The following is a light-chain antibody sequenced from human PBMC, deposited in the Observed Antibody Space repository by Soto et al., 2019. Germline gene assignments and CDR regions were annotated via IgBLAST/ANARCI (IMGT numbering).Light chain of an antibody. CDR3: MQATQYSLYV. CDR1: QNLIHSDGNNY. J-gene: IGKJ2*01. V-gene: IGKV2-24*01. Sequence: DIVLTQTPLSSPVTLGQPASISCRSSQNLIHSDGNNYLSSFHKRPGQPPRLLIDKVSDRFSEVADRFRGSGAGTDSALKINSGDAQDEDIYFCMQATQYSLYVFGQGTKVEIK. CDR2: KVS.